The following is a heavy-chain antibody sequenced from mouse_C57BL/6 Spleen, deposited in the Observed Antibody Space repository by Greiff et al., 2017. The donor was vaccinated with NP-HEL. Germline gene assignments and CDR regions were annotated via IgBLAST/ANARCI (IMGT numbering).Heavy chain of an antibody. CDR1: GFTFSNYW. V-gene: IGHV6-3*01. Sequence: EVKLMESGGGLVQPGGSMKLSCVASGFTFSNYWMNWVRQSPEKGLEWVAQIRLKSDNYATHYAESVKGRFTISRDDSKSSVYLQMNNLRAEDTGIYYCTSYSNYFYYAMDYWGQGTSVTVSS. D-gene: IGHD2-5*01. CDR2: IRLKSDNYAT. J-gene: IGHJ4*01. CDR3: TSYSNYFYYAMDY.